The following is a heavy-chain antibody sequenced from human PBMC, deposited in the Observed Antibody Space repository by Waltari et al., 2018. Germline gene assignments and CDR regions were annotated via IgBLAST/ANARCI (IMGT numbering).Heavy chain of an antibody. D-gene: IGHD2-2*02. CDR1: GYTFTSYA. J-gene: IGHJ6*02. CDR3: ASGYCSSTSCYTGSGVLALNYYYYYGMDV. CDR2: INAGNGNT. V-gene: IGHV1-3*01. Sequence: QVQLVQSGAEVKKPGASVKVSCKASGYTFTSYAMHWVRQAPGQRLEWMGWINAGNGNTKYSQKFQGRVTITRDTSASTAYMELSSLRSEDTAVYYCASGYCSSTSCYTGSGVLALNYYYYYGMDVWGQGTTVTVSS.